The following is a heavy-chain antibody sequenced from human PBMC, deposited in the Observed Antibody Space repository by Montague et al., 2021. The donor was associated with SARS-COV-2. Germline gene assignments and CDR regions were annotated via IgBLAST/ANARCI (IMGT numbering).Heavy chain of an antibody. CDR1: GFSVSSTH. J-gene: IGHJ4*02. V-gene: IGHV3-66*01. CDR3: ARDKVSATTGGPGYYFDY. D-gene: IGHD2-8*02. Sequence: SLRLSCAASGFSVSSTHMSWVRQAPGKGLEWVSSSHTGDSTYYADSVKGRFTFSRDISRNTVDLQMNGLRPEDTAAYYCARDKVSATTGGPGYYFDYWGQGAPVTVSS. CDR2: SHTGDST.